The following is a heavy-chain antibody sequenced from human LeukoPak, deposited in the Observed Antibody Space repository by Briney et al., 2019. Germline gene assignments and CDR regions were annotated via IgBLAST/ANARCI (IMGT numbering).Heavy chain of an antibody. CDR2: IYYSGST. J-gene: IGHJ4*02. D-gene: IGHD1-26*01. CDR1: GGSISSYY. V-gene: IGHV4-59*12. Sequence: SETLSLTCTVSGGSISSYYWSWIRQPPGKGLEWIGYIYYSGSTNYNPSLKSRVTMSVDTSKNQFSLKLSSVTAADTAVYYCAREAVGATTGTFDYWGQGTLVTVSS. CDR3: AREAVGATTGTFDY.